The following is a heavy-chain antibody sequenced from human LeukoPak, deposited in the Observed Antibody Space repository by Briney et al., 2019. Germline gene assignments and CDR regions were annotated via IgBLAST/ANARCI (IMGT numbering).Heavy chain of an antibody. Sequence: ASVKVFCKASGYTFTGYYMHWVRQAPGQGLEWMGWINPNSGGTNYAQKFQGRVTMTRDTSISTAYMELSRLRSDDTAVYYCARDRGWGTVTYFDYWGQGTLVTVSS. CDR3: ARDRGWGTVTYFDY. J-gene: IGHJ4*02. CDR2: INPNSGGT. CDR1: GYTFTGYY. D-gene: IGHD4-17*01. V-gene: IGHV1-2*02.